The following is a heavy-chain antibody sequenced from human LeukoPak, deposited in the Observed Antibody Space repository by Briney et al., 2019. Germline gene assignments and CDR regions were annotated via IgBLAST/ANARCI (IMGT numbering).Heavy chain of an antibody. J-gene: IGHJ4*02. D-gene: IGHD5-24*01. V-gene: IGHV3-30*18. CDR1: GFPFHDHD. CDR2: ISPGGGKE. CDR3: AKTLDGFWPQFDF. Sequence: GGSLRLSCAASGFPFHDHDMYWVRQTPGKGLEWVALISPGGGKEHYAESVKGRFTISRDNSRNTVYLQMSSLRSDDTAIYYCAKTLDGFWPQFDFWGQGTLLTVSS.